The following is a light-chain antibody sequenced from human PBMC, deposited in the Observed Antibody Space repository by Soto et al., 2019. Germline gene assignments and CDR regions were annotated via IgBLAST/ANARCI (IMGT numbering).Light chain of an antibody. V-gene: IGKV3-20*01. CDR1: QSVTSNY. Sequence: EIVLTQSPGTPSLSPGERATLSCRASQSVTSNYLAWYQQKPGQAPRLLIYGASFRATDIPDRFSGRGSGADFTLSISRLEPEDFAVYYCQQYVTSPRTFGQGTKVDIK. CDR3: QQYVTSPRT. CDR2: GAS. J-gene: IGKJ1*01.